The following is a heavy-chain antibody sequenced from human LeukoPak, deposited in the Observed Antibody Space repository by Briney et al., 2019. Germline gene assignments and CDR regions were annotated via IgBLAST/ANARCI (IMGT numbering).Heavy chain of an antibody. V-gene: IGHV1-69-2*01. CDR3: ATDRPSDSSGHNC. Sequence: ASVKVSCKVSGYTFTDYYMHWVQQAPGKGLEWMGLVDPEDGETIYAEKFQGRVTITADTSTDTAYMELSSLRSEDTAVYYCATDRPSDSSGHNCWGQGTLVTVSS. D-gene: IGHD3-22*01. CDR1: GYTFTDYY. CDR2: VDPEDGET. J-gene: IGHJ4*02.